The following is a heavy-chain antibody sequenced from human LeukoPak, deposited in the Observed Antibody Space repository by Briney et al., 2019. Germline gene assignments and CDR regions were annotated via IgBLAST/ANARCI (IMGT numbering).Heavy chain of an antibody. V-gene: IGHV3-21*06. CDR3: ARDYGMDV. J-gene: IGHJ6*02. Sequence: GGSLRLSCAASGFTFRSYSMKWVRQAPGKGLEWVSSISSSGSYIYYADSVKGRFTISRDNAKNLLYLQMNSLRAEDTAVYYCARDYGMDVWGQGTTVTVSS. CDR2: ISSSGSYI. CDR1: GFTFRSYS.